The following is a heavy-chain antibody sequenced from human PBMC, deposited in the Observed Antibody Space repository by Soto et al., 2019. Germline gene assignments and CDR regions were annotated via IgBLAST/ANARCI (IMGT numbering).Heavy chain of an antibody. Sequence: PSETLSLTCAVYGGSFSAYYWSWIRQPPGKGLEWIGEINHSGGTSYNPSLKSRVTISVDTSKSQFSLRLNSVTAADTAVYYCARSGYGSSDFDHWGQGTLVTVSS. CDR1: GGSFSAYY. D-gene: IGHD6-13*01. CDR3: ARSGYGSSDFDH. J-gene: IGHJ4*01. V-gene: IGHV4-34*01. CDR2: INHSGGT.